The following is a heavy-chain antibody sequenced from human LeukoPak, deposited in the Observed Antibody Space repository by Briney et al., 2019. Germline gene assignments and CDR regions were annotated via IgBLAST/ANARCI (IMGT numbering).Heavy chain of an antibody. V-gene: IGHV1-69*06. CDR1: GGTFSSYA. J-gene: IGHJ4*02. D-gene: IGHD2-15*01. Sequence: ASVKVSCKASGGTFSSYAISWVRQAPGQGLEWMGGIIPIFGTANYAQKFQGRVTITADKSTSTAYMELSSLRSEDTAVYYCAIVVVAGSSDYWGRGTLVTVSS. CDR3: AIVVVAGSSDY. CDR2: IIPIFGTA.